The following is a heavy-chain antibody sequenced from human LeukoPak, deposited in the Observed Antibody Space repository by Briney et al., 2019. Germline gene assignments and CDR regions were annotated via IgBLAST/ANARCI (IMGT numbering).Heavy chain of an antibody. J-gene: IGHJ4*02. V-gene: IGHV4-39*01. CDR3: ARSQATAMVSDY. CDR1: GGSISSSSYY. D-gene: IGHD2-21*02. Sequence: SETLSLTCTVSGGSISSSSYYWGWIRQPPGKGLEWIGSIFYSGRTYYNPSLKSRVTIFVDTSKNQFSLKLNSVTAADTAVYYCARSQATAMVSDYWGQGTLVTVSS. CDR2: IFYSGRT.